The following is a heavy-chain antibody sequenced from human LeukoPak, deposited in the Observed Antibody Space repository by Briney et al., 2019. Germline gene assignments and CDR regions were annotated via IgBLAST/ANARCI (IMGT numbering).Heavy chain of an antibody. Sequence: SETLSLTCTVSGGSISSYYWSWVRQPPGKGLEWIGYIYYSGSTNYNPSLKSRVTISVDTSKNQFSLKLSSVTAADTAVYYCARGRYFDWLFRPHDAFDIWGQGTMVTVSS. CDR2: IYYSGST. V-gene: IGHV4-59*12. J-gene: IGHJ3*02. CDR1: GGSISSYY. D-gene: IGHD3-9*01. CDR3: ARGRYFDWLFRPHDAFDI.